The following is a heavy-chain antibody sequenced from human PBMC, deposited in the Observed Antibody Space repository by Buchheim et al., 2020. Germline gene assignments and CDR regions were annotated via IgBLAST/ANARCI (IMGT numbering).Heavy chain of an antibody. CDR1: GGSFRGNY. V-gene: IGHV4-34*01. D-gene: IGHD2-2*01. CDR2: INHSGST. J-gene: IGHJ6*02. CDR3: ARGRCSSTSCYYYYGMDV. Sequence: QVQLQQWGAGRLKPSETLSLTCAVYGGSFRGNYWSWIRQPPGKGLEWIGEINHSGSTNYNPSLKSRVTISVDTSKNQFSLKLTSVTAADTAVYYCARGRCSSTSCYYYYGMDVWGQGTT.